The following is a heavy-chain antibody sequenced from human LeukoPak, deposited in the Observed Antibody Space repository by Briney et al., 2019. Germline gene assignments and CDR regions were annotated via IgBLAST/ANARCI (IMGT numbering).Heavy chain of an antibody. D-gene: IGHD3/OR15-3a*01. V-gene: IGHV4-4*07. J-gene: IGHJ4*02. CDR3: ARGRRTFEY. CDR1: GGSISSYY. Sequence: SETLSLTCAVSGGSISSYYGSWIRQPAGKGLEWIGRIYTTRSTNDNPSLKSRVTMSIDTSKNHFSLKLSSVTAADTAVYYCARGRRTFEYWGQGTLVTVSS. CDR2: IYTTRST.